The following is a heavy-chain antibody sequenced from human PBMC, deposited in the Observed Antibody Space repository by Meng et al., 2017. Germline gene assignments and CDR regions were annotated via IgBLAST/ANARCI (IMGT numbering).Heavy chain of an antibody. V-gene: IGHV4-34*01. Sequence: SETLSLTCAVYGGSFSGYYWSWIRQPPGKGLEWIGEINHSGSTNYNPPLKSRVTISVDTSKNQFSLKLSSVTAADTAVYYCARGGLLWFGELLHAYDRWFDPWDQGTLVTSPQ. CDR2: INHSGST. D-gene: IGHD3-10*01. J-gene: IGHJ5*02. CDR3: ARGGLLWFGELLHAYDRWFDP. CDR1: GGSFSGYY.